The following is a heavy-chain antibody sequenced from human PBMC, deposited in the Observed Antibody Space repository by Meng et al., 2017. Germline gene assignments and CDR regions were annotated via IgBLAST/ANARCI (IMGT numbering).Heavy chain of an antibody. CDR2: IIPIFGTA. D-gene: IGHD7-27*01. CDR1: GRTFSSYA. J-gene: IGHJ4*02. CDR3: ASNDGTGDRTGGDY. V-gene: IGHV1-69*01. Sequence: VQWVQCGDELKEPGSSVKVSCKASGRTFSSYAISWVRQAPGQGLEWMGGIIPIFGTANYAQKFQGRVTITADESTSTAYMELSSLRSEDTAVYYCASNDGTGDRTGGDYWGQGTLVTVSS.